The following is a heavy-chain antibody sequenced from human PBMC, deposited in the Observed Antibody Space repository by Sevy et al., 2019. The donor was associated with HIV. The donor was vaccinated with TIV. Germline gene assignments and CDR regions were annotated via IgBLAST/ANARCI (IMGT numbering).Heavy chain of an antibody. D-gene: IGHD3-22*01. J-gene: IGHJ4*02. CDR1: GFTVTNYV. Sequence: GRSLRLSCAASGFTVTNYVIHGVRQAPGKGLEWVALISVDGTNKQYADSVKGRFTISRDDPKNTVYVEMTSLTVEDTALYYCVRETGGSGSAGFFGDWGQGTLVTVSS. CDR3: VRETGGSGSAGFFGD. CDR2: ISVDGTNK. V-gene: IGHV3-30*03.